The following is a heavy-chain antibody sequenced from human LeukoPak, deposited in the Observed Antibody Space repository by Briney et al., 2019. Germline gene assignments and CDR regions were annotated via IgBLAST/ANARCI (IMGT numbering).Heavy chain of an antibody. Sequence: GGSLRLSCAASGFTFSSYGMGWVRQAPGKGRGWGSAISGSGGSTYYADSVKGRFTISRDNSKNTLYLQMTGLRAEDTAVYYCAKGDLHYGSGVYFDYWGQGTLVTVSS. D-gene: IGHD6-19*01. CDR1: GFTFSSYG. CDR3: AKGDLHYGSGVYFDY. CDR2: ISGSGGST. V-gene: IGHV3-23*01. J-gene: IGHJ4*02.